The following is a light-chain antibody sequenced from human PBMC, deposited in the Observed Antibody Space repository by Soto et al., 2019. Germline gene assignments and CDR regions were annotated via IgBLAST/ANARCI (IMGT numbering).Light chain of an antibody. V-gene: IGKV1-9*01. CDR2: AAS. CDR3: QQLNNYPRT. Sequence: DIQLTQSPSFLSASIGDRVTITCRASQDISNYLAWYQQKPSKAPKLLIYAASTLQNGVPSRFSGSGSGTEFTLTITSLQPEDFSTYYCQQLNNYPRTFGQGTKLEI. J-gene: IGKJ2*01. CDR1: QDISNY.